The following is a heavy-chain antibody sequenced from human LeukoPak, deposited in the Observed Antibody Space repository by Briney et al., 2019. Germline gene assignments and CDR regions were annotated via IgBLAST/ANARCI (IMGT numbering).Heavy chain of an antibody. CDR3: ARDYYDSSGYYKAFDI. D-gene: IGHD3-22*01. V-gene: IGHV1-2*02. J-gene: IGHJ3*02. CDR1: GYTFTGYY. Sequence: ASVKVSCKASGYTFTGYYIHWVRQAPGQGLEWMGWINSNSGGTNYAQNFQGRVTMTGDTSISTAYMELSRLRSDDTAVYYCARDYYDSSGYYKAFDIWGQGTMVTVSS. CDR2: INSNSGGT.